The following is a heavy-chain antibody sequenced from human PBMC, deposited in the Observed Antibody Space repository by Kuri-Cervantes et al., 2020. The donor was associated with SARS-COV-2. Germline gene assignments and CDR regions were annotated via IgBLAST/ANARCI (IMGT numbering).Heavy chain of an antibody. V-gene: IGHV4-61*01. CDR1: GFSLSNARMG. J-gene: IGHJ6*03. D-gene: IGHD2-15*01. CDR3: ARSSEPSGGSCYGCYYYMDV. Sequence: SGPTLVKPTETLTLTCTVSGFSLSNARMGVSWIRQPPGKGLEWIGYIYYSGSTNYNPSLKSRVTISVDTSKNQFSLKLSSVTAADTAVYYCARSSEPSGGSCYGCYYYMDVWGKGTTVTVSS. CDR2: IYYSGST.